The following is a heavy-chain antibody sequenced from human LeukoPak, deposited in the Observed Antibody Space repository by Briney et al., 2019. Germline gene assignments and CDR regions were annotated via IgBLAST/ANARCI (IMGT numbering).Heavy chain of an antibody. D-gene: IGHD4-17*01. CDR1: GYSFTSYW. CDR3: ARHHDYGDYGCLDY. CDR2: IYPGDSDT. V-gene: IGHV5-51*01. Sequence: GESLKISFKGSGYSFTSYWIGWVRQMPGKGLEWMGIIYPGDSDTRYSPSFQGQVTISADKSIRTAYLQWSSLKASDTAIYYCARHHDYGDYGCLDYWGQGTLVTVSS. J-gene: IGHJ4*02.